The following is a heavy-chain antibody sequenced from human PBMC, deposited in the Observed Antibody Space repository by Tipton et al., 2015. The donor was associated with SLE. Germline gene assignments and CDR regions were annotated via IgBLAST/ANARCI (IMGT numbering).Heavy chain of an antibody. J-gene: IGHJ3*02. V-gene: IGHV4-39*07. D-gene: IGHD1-26*01. CDR1: GGSISSTFYY. CDR3: ARDREWELLPHAFDI. Sequence: TLSLTCTVSGGSISSTFYYWGWIRQTPGKGLEWIGSIHYRGNTYYNPSLKSRVTASLDTSKNQFSLKLSSVTAADTAVYYCARDREWELLPHAFDIWGQGTMVTVSS. CDR2: IHYRGNT.